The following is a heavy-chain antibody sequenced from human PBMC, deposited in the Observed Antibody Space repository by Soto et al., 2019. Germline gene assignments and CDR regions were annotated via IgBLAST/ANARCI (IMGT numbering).Heavy chain of an antibody. Sequence: QLQLQESGSGLVKPSQTLSLTCAVSGGSISSGGYSWSWIRQPPGKGLEWIGYIYHSGSTYYNPSLKSRVTISVDRSKNQFSLKLSSVTAADTAVYYCARALSDYAEYYFDYWGQGTLVTVSS. CDR3: ARALSDYAEYYFDY. CDR1: GGSISSGGYS. CDR2: IYHSGST. V-gene: IGHV4-30-2*01. J-gene: IGHJ4*02. D-gene: IGHD4-17*01.